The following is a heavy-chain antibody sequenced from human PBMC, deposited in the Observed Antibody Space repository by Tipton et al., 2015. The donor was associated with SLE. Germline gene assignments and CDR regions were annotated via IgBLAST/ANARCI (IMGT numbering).Heavy chain of an antibody. CDR1: GGSLSGYY. CDR3: AGYCTSTSCYEARGGMDV. V-gene: IGHV4-59*01. Sequence: TLSLTCAVYGGSLSGYYWNWIRQPPGKGLEWIGRIYDSGSTNYNPSLKSRVTISQDTSKNQFSLKLSSVTAADTAVYYCAGYCTSTSCYEARGGMDVWGQGTTVTVSS. J-gene: IGHJ6*02. D-gene: IGHD2-2*01. CDR2: IYDSGST.